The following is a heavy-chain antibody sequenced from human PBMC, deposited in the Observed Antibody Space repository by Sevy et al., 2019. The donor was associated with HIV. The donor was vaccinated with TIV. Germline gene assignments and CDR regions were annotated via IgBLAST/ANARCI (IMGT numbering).Heavy chain of an antibody. CDR2: ISSLSSYT. V-gene: IGHV3-11*06. J-gene: IGHJ3*02. Sequence: GESLKISCAASGFTFSNYYMSWIRQAPGKGLEWVSYISSLSSYTNFADSVKGRFTISRDNAKNSLYLQRKSLRAEDTAVYYCAGGSGRYNDAFDIWGQGTMVTVSS. CDR1: GFTFSNYY. D-gene: IGHD1-26*01. CDR3: AGGSGRYNDAFDI.